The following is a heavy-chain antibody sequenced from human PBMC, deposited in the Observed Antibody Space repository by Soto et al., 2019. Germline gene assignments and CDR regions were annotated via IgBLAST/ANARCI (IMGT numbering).Heavy chain of an antibody. V-gene: IGHV1-8*01. CDR3: ARGRYYDFWSGYFPGYDYYGMDV. CDR1: GYTFTSYD. CDR2: TNPNSGNT. D-gene: IGHD3-3*01. J-gene: IGHJ6*02. Sequence: GASVKVSCKASGYTFTSYDINWVRQATGQGLEWMGWTNPNSGNTGYAQKFQGRVTMTRNTSISTAYMELSSLRSEDTAVYYCARGRYYDFWSGYFPGYDYYGMDVWGQGTTVTVSS.